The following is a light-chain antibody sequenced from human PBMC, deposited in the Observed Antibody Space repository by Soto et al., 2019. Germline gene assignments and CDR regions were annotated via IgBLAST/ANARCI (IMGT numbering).Light chain of an antibody. Sequence: QSALTQPASVSGSPGQSITISCTGTSGDIGSYNRVSWYQQHPGKAPKLIIYEVTDRPSGVSNRFSGSKSGNTASLTISGLQAEDEAEYYCSSYTNINTSACVFGTGSKLIVL. J-gene: IGLJ1*01. CDR2: EVT. CDR1: SGDIGSYNR. CDR3: SSYTNINTSACV. V-gene: IGLV2-14*01.